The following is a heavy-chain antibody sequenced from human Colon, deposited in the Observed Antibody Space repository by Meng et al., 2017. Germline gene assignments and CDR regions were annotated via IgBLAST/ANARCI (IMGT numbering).Heavy chain of an antibody. CDR1: GFTFTNAR. V-gene: IGHV3-15*07. D-gene: IGHD2-15*01. Sequence: GESLKISCAASGFTFTNARMHWVRQAPGRGLEWVGRIKSKTEGGTIDYAAPVKGRFTISRDDSKKILYLQMNSLKTDDTAVYYCTTGWNFWGQGTLVTVSS. J-gene: IGHJ4*02. CDR3: TTGWNF. CDR2: IKSKTEGGTI.